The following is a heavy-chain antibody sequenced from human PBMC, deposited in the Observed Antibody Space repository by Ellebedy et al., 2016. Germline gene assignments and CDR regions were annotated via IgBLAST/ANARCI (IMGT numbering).Heavy chain of an antibody. CDR2: IYASGST. CDR1: GGSISSYY. Sequence: SETLSLTCTVSGGSISSYYWSWLRQAPGKGLEWIGYIYASGSTNYNPSLKSRVTISVDTSKRQFSLRLNSVTAADTATYYCASCAAPRPSFDYWGQGALVTVSS. CDR3: ASCAAPRPSFDY. D-gene: IGHD6-6*01. V-gene: IGHV4-59*01. J-gene: IGHJ4*02.